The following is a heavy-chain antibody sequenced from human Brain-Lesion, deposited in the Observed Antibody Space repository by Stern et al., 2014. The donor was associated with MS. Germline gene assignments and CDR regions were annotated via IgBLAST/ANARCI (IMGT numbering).Heavy chain of an antibody. CDR1: GYSFTSYW. Sequence: DQLVESGAEVKKPGESLKISCKGSGYSFTSYWIGWARQMPGKGLEWIGIIYPGDSDPRYSPSFQGQVTISADKSISTAYLQWSSLKASETAMYYCARLFSGSYYYFDSWGQGTLVTVSS. CDR2: IYPGDSDP. V-gene: IGHV5-51*01. CDR3: ARLFSGSYYYFDS. J-gene: IGHJ4*02. D-gene: IGHD1-26*01.